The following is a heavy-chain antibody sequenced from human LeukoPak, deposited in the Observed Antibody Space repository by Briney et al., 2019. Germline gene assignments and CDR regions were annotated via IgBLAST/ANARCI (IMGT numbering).Heavy chain of an antibody. CDR2: IIPVLGTT. Sequence: SVKVSCKASGGTFSRYAISWVRQAPGQGLEWMGGIIPVLGTTNYAQTFQNKVTITADESTSTTYMELGSLTSEDTAVYYCATSGGDYYYYSLDVWGKGTPVTISS. CDR3: ATSGGDYYYYSLDV. V-gene: IGHV1-69*13. D-gene: IGHD3-10*01. CDR1: GGTFSRYA. J-gene: IGHJ6*03.